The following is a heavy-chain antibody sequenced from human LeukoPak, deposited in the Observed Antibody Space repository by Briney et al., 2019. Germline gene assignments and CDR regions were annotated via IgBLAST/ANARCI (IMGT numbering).Heavy chain of an antibody. J-gene: IGHJ4*02. D-gene: IGHD3-10*01. Sequence: ASVKVSCKASGYTFTGYYMHWVRQAPGQGLEWMGWINPNSGGTNYAQKFQGRVTMTRDTSISTAYMELSRLRSDDTAVYYCAGALEGSGSYYDYWGQGTLVTVSS. CDR1: GYTFTGYY. V-gene: IGHV1-2*02. CDR2: INPNSGGT. CDR3: AGALEGSGSYYDY.